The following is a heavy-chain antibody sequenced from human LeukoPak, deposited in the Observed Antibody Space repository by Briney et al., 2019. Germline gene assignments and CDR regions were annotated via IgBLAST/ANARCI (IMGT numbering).Heavy chain of an antibody. CDR2: MNPNSGNT. V-gene: IGHV1-8*01. CDR1: GYTFTSYD. CDR3: ARSNNGGQDILKARFYYYKDG. D-gene: IGHD2-8*01. J-gene: IGHJ6*03. Sequence: GASVKVSCKASGYTFTSYDINWVRQASGQGLEWMGWMNPNSGNTGYAQKFQGRVTMTINTAIGTAYMELSSLRSEDTAVYYCARSNNGGQDILKARFYYYKDGGGKGITVAVS.